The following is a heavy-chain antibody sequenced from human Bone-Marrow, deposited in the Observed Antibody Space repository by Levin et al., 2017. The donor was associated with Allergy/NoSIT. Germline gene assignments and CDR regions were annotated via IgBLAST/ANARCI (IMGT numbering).Heavy chain of an antibody. D-gene: IGHD3-22*01. CDR2: THTGHST. CDR1: GFRVMSNY. V-gene: IGHV3-53*01. J-gene: IGHJ4*02. Sequence: LSLTCAVSGFRVMSNYMSWVRQAPGKGLEWVSVTHTGHSTYYADSVKGRFTISRDESTDTLYLQMNSLRAEDTALYYCAMYDTSYYIYWGQGTRVTVSS. CDR3: AMYDTSYYIY.